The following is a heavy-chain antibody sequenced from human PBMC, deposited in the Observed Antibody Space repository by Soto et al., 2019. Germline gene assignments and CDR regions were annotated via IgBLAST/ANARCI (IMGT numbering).Heavy chain of an antibody. D-gene: IGHD2-8*01. V-gene: IGHV3-30*18. CDR1: GFTFSSYG. J-gene: IGHJ6*04. CDR2: ISYDGSNK. CDR3: AKFVRSTDLDV. Sequence: GSLRLSCAASGFTFSSYGMHWVRQAPGKGLEWVAVISYDGSNKYYADSVKGRFTISRDNSKNTLYLQMNSPRAKDTAVYYCAKFVRSTDLDVWGKGTTVTVSS.